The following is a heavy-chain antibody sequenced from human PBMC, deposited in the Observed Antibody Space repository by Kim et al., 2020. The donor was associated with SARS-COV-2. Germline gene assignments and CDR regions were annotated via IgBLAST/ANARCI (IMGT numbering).Heavy chain of an antibody. CDR2: VSYTGST. V-gene: IGHV4-59*08. D-gene: IGHD3-16*01. J-gene: IGHJ6*03. CDR3: ASTSGTHTSAYSGGFSYM. Sequence: SETLSLTCTVSGGSIGSHYWSWIRQPPGQGLEWIGYVSYTGSTINSSLTSRVSISVATPQNQNHLAMTPVTASDTAVYYCASTSGTHTSAYSGGFSYM. CDR1: GGSIGSHY.